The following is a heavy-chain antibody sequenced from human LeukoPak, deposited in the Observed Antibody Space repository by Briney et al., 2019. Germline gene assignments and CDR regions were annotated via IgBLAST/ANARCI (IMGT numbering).Heavy chain of an antibody. CDR2: IYFIGGT. CDR1: GASISSDY. D-gene: IGHD1-1*01. Sequence: SQTLSPTCTVSGASISSDYCSWIRPPPGEGREWRWYIYFIGGTNYHPSLKSRVHISLDTAKNQFSLKLSSVAAADTAVYYCARAVQLERPPPLIGYYYMDVWGKGTTVTVSS. J-gene: IGHJ6*03. V-gene: IGHV4-59*01. CDR3: ARAVQLERPPPLIGYYYMDV.